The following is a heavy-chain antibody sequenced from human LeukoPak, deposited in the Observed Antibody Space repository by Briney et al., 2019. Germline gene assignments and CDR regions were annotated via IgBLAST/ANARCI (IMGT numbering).Heavy chain of an antibody. CDR1: GGSISDYY. J-gene: IGHJ4*02. CDR3: AREGAGARSFDY. Sequence: SETLSVTCTVSGGSISDYYWSWIRQPAGKGLEWIGRIYTSGSTNYNPSLKSRVTMSVDTSKNQFSLKLSSVTAADTAVYYCAREGAGARSFDYWGQGSLVTVSS. V-gene: IGHV4-4*07. CDR2: IYTSGST. D-gene: IGHD1-26*01.